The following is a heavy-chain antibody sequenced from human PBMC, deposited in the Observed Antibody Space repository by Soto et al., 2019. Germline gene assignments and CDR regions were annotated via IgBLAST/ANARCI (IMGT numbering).Heavy chain of an antibody. CDR2: IIPILGIA. J-gene: IGHJ4*02. Sequence: QVQLVQSGAEVKKPGSSVKVSCKASGGTFSSYTISWVRQAPGQGLEWMGRIIPILGIANYAQKFQGRATITAEKSTSTADMGLSSLRSEETAVYYCACGGYCGCDCYSDYWGQGTLVTVSS. V-gene: IGHV1-69*02. CDR3: ACGGYCGCDCYSDY. CDR1: GGTFSSYT. D-gene: IGHD2-21*02.